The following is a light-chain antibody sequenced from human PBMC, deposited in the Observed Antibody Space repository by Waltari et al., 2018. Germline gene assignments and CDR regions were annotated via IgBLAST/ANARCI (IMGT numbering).Light chain of an antibody. J-gene: IGLJ2*01. V-gene: IGLV2-23*02. CDR1: SSDVGGYNY. CDR3: CSYAGSSTFRV. CDR2: DVS. Sequence: QSALTQPASASGSPGQSITISCTGTSSDVGGYNYVSWYQQHPGKAPKLMIYDVSKRPSGVSNRFSGSKSGNTASLTISGLQAEDEADYYCCSYAGSSTFRVFGGGTKLTVL.